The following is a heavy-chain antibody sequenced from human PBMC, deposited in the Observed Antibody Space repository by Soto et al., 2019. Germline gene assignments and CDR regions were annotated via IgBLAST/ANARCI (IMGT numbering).Heavy chain of an antibody. CDR1: GYTFTSYG. CDR3: ARDRYNWKRGDWFDP. D-gene: IGHD1-20*01. V-gene: IGHV1-18*04. J-gene: IGHJ5*02. CDR2: TSAYNGNT. Sequence: QVRLVQSGAEVKKPGASVKVSCKASGYTFTSYGISWVRQAPGQGLEWMGWTSAYNGNTNYAQKLQGRVTMTTATSTSTAYMELRSLRSDDTAVYYCARDRYNWKRGDWFDPWGQGTLVTVSS.